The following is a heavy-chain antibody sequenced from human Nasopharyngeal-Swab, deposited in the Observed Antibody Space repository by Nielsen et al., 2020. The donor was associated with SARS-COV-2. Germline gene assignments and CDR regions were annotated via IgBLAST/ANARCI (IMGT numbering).Heavy chain of an antibody. CDR2: INHSGST. CDR3: ARYGAGGSRITMDRGYMDV. D-gene: IGHD3-10*01. CDR1: GGSFSGYY. V-gene: IGHV4-34*01. Sequence: SETLSLTCAVYGGSFSGYYWSWIRQPPGKGLEWIGEINHSGSTNYNPSLKSRVTISVDTSKNQFSLKLSSVTAADTAVYYCARYGAGGSRITMDRGYMDVWGKGTTVTVSS. J-gene: IGHJ6*03.